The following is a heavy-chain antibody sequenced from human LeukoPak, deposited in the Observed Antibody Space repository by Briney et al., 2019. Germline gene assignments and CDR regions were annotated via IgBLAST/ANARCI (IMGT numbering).Heavy chain of an antibody. V-gene: IGHV3-30*18. CDR2: ISYDGSNK. J-gene: IGHJ4*02. D-gene: IGHD3-22*01. CDR1: GFTFSSYG. CDR3: AKGPLLNYYDSSGYYYAY. Sequence: TGGFLRLSCAASGFTFSSYGMHWVRQAPGKGLEWVAVISYDGSNKYYADSVKGRFTISRDNSKNTLYLQMNSLRAEDTAVYYCAKGPLLNYYDSSGYYYAYWGQGTLVTVSS.